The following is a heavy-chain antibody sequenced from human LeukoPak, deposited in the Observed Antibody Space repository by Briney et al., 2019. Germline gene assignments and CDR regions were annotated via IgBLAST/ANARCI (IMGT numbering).Heavy chain of an antibody. CDR3: ARDRENSYGLYYFDY. D-gene: IGHD5-18*01. CDR1: GFTFSSYW. V-gene: IGHV3-74*01. Sequence: GGSLRLSCAASGFTFSSYWMHRVRQAPGKGLVWVSRINSDGSSTSYADSVKGRFTISRDNAKNTLYLQMNSLRAEDTAVYYCARDRENSYGLYYFDYWGQGTLVTVSS. J-gene: IGHJ4*02. CDR2: INSDGSST.